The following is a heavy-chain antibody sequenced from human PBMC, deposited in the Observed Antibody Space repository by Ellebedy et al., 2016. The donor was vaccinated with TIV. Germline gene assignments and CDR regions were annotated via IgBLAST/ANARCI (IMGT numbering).Heavy chain of an antibody. D-gene: IGHD3-10*01. J-gene: IGHJ5*02. CDR1: GGSISSGAYY. CDR2: IYYSGTT. V-gene: IGHV4-31*03. CDR3: ARALTMVRGGGFDP. Sequence: MPSETLSLTCTVSGGSISSGAYYLNSIRQHPGKRQEWSGYIYYSGTTSYNPSLKSRLILSVDTSKSQFSLKLGSVTAADTAVYYCARALTMVRGGGFDPWGQGTLVTVSP.